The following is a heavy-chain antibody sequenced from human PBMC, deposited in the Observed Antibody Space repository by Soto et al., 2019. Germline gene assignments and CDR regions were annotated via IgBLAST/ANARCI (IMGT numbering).Heavy chain of an antibody. CDR3: ARVVVERDDYAFGY. D-gene: IGHD4-17*01. CDR1: GYTFTSYY. J-gene: IGHJ4*02. Sequence: ASVKVSCKASGYTFTSYYMHWVRQAPGQGLEWMGIINPSGGSTSYAQKFQGRVTMTRDTSTSTVYMELSSLRSEDMAVYYCARVVVERDDYAFGYWGQGTLVTSPQ. V-gene: IGHV1-46*01. CDR2: INPSGGST.